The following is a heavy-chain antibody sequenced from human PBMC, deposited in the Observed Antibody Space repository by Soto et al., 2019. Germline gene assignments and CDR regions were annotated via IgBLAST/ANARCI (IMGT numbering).Heavy chain of an antibody. D-gene: IGHD6-19*01. V-gene: IGHV3-74*01. J-gene: IGHJ4*02. CDR2: INSDGSST. Sequence: EVQLMESGGGLVQPGGSLRLSCAASGFTFSSYWMHWVRQAPGKGLVWVSRINSDGSSTTYADPVKGRFSISRDNAKNTLYLQMNSLRAEDTAVYYCVRGEGGWETYRGQGTLVTVSS. CDR3: VRGEGGWETY. CDR1: GFTFSSYW.